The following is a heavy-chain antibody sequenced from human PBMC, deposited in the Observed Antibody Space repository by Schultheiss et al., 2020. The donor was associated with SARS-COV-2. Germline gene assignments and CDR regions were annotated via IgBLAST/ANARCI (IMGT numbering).Heavy chain of an antibody. CDR1: GGSISSYY. CDR2: IYTSGST. V-gene: IGHV4-4*07. D-gene: IGHD3-9*01. Sequence: SETLSLTCTVSGGSISSYYWSWIRQPAGKGLEWIGRIYTSGSTNYNPSLKSRVTMSVDTSKNQFSLKLSSVTAADTAVYYCARGVRSHYDILTGFYRKFGGMDVWGQGTTVTVSS. J-gene: IGHJ6*02. CDR3: ARGVRSHYDILTGFYRKFGGMDV.